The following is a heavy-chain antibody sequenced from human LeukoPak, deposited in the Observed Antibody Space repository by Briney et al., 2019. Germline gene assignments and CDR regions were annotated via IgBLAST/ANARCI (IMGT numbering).Heavy chain of an antibody. D-gene: IGHD5-24*01. CDR3: ARGQEMATILRYFDY. V-gene: IGHV3-53*01. Sequence: GGSLRLSCAASGFTVSSNYMSWVRQAPGKGLQWVSVIYSDGSTYYADSVRGRFTISRDNSKNTLYLQMNRLRAEDTAVYYCARGQEMATILRYFDYWGQGTLVTVSS. CDR1: GFTVSSNY. J-gene: IGHJ4*02. CDR2: IYSDGST.